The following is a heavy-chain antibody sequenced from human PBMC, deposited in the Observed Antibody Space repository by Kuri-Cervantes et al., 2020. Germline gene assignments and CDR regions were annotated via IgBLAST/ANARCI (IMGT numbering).Heavy chain of an antibody. CDR1: GYSISSGYY. CDR3: ARVALYGYSYGCDY. CDR2: IYHSGST. Sequence: SETLSLTCTVSGYSISSGYYWGWIRQPPGKGLEWIGSIYHSGSTYYNPSLKSRVTISVDTSKNQFSLKLSSVTAADTAVYYCARVALYGYSYGCDYWGQETLVTVSS. J-gene: IGHJ4*02. V-gene: IGHV4-38-2*02. D-gene: IGHD5-18*01.